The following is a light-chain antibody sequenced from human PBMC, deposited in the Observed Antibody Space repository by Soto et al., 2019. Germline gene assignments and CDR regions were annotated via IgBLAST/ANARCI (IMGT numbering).Light chain of an antibody. J-gene: IGLJ1*01. CDR2: GVT. CDR3: SSYTSASTLLYL. CDR1: SSDVGGYNY. Sequence: QSALTQPASVSGSPGQSITISCTGTSSDVGGYNYVSWYQQHPGIAPKLLIYGVTNRPSGVSTRFSGSKSGNTASLTISGLQAEDEADYHCSSYTSASTLLYLFGTGTKLT. V-gene: IGLV2-14*01.